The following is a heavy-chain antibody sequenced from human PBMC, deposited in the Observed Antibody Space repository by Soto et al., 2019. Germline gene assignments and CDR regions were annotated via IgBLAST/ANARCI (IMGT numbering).Heavy chain of an antibody. V-gene: IGHV1-69*01. D-gene: IGHD2-2*03. CDR2: NIPIFGTA. J-gene: IGHJ4*02. CDR1: GGTFRSYA. CDR3: ASGYCSSTSCVTIDY. Sequence: QVQLVQSGAEVKKPGSSVKVSCKASGGTFRSYAISWVRQAPGQGLEWMGGNIPIFGTADYAQKFQCRVTITEDESTSTAYMELSSMRSEDTAMYYCASGYCSSTSCVTIDYWGQGTRVTVSS.